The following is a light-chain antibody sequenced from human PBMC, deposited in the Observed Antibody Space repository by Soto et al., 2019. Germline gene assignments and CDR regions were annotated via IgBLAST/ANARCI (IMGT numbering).Light chain of an antibody. CDR1: QSVSSN. CDR3: QQYNNWPFPSWT. CDR2: GAS. V-gene: IGKV3-15*01. Sequence: EIVMTQSPATLSVSPGERDTLSCRASQSVSSNLAWYQQKPGQAPRLLIYGASTRATGIPARFSGSGSGTEFTLTISSLQSEDFAVYYCQQYNNWPFPSWTFGQGTKVEIK. J-gene: IGKJ1*01.